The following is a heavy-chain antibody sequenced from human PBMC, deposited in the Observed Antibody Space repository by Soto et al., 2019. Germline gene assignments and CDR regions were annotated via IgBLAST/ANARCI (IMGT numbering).Heavy chain of an antibody. CDR1: GFTFSSYS. CDR3: ARVNDSSGYYFDY. J-gene: IGHJ4*02. V-gene: IGHV3-30*03. Sequence: GGSLRLSSAASGFTFSSYSIHWVRQAPGKGLEWVAVSSFDGREFYAESAKGRFTISVDTSKNQFSLKLSSVTAADTAVYYCARVNDSSGYYFDYWGQGTLVTVSS. D-gene: IGHD3-22*01. CDR2: SSFDGRE.